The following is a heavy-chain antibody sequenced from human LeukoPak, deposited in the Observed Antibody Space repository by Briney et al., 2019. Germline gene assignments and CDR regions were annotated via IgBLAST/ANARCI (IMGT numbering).Heavy chain of an antibody. Sequence: GRSLRLSCAASGFTFDKYGMHYIRQARGKGLEWVAVILEDGRIKKYADSVKDRFTISRDNTNNTLYLQMNRLTAEDTGIYFCAKERETTASGTFDYWGLGTLVAVSS. D-gene: IGHD1-1*01. CDR2: ILEDGRIK. V-gene: IGHV3-30*18. J-gene: IGHJ4*02. CDR1: GFTFDKYG. CDR3: AKERETTASGTFDY.